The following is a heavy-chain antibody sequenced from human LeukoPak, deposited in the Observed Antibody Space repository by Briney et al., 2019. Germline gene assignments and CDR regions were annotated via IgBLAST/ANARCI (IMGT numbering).Heavy chain of an antibody. CDR1: GYTFTGYY. CDR3: ATDFGGNYYDSSGYSY. CDR2: INPNSGGT. J-gene: IGHJ4*02. D-gene: IGHD3-22*01. V-gene: IGHV1-2*02. Sequence: GASVKVSCKASGYTFTGYYMHWVRQAPGQGLEWMGSINPNSGGTNYAQKFQGRVTMTRDTSISTAYMELSRLRSDDTAVYYCATDFGGNYYDSSGYSYWGQGTMVTVSS.